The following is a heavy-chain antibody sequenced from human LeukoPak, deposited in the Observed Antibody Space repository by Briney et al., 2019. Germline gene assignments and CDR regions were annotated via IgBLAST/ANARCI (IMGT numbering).Heavy chain of an antibody. Sequence: ASVKVSCKASGYSFITYGISWVRRAPGQGLEWMGWICVHKGDTNYAQKFQGRVTMTTDTSTDTAYMELNNLTSDDTAIYYCARDLIGYSYGLMSDYWGQGTLVTVSS. CDR2: ICVHKGDT. V-gene: IGHV1-18*01. CDR1: GYSFITYG. D-gene: IGHD5-18*01. CDR3: ARDLIGYSYGLMSDY. J-gene: IGHJ4*02.